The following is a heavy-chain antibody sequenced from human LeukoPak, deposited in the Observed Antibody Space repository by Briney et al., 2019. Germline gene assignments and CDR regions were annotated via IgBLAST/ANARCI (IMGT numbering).Heavy chain of an antibody. Sequence: PGGSLRLSCSASGFAFSDYWMNWVRQAPGKGPEWVANINLGGSAKLYVDSVKGRCTISRDNAKNSLYLQMNSLIVEDTAVYYCAAWGLHNYWGQGTLVTVSS. CDR3: AAWGLHNY. CDR1: GFAFSDYW. J-gene: IGHJ4*02. CDR2: INLGGSAK. V-gene: IGHV3-7*01. D-gene: IGHD7-27*01.